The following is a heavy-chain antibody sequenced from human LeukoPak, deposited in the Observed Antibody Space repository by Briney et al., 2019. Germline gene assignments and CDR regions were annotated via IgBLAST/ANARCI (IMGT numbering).Heavy chain of an antibody. Sequence: ASVKVSCKASGYTFTSYDINWVRQATGQGLEWMGWMNPNSGNTGYAQKFQGRVTMTRNTSISTAYMELSSLRSEDTAVYYCARGLSGSSRWTYYYMDVWGKGTTVTDSS. J-gene: IGHJ6*03. D-gene: IGHD1-26*01. CDR3: ARGLSGSSRWTYYYMDV. V-gene: IGHV1-8*01. CDR1: GYTFTSYD. CDR2: MNPNSGNT.